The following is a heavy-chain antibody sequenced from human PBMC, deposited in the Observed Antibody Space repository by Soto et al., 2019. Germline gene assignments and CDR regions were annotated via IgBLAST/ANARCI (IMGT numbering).Heavy chain of an antibody. Sequence: SETLSLTCSVSGGSISGSYWSWIRQSPGKGLEWLGYVYYTGSTNYSPSLRRRVSISVDTSKNEFSLRLSSVTAADTAVYFCARSVAVPGAHIDYWGQGTQVTVSS. V-gene: IGHV4-59*01. D-gene: IGHD6-19*01. CDR1: GGSISGSY. CDR2: VYYTGST. J-gene: IGHJ4*02. CDR3: ARSVAVPGAHIDY.